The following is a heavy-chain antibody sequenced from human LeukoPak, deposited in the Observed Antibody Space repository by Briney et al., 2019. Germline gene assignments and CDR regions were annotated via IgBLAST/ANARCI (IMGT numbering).Heavy chain of an antibody. CDR1: GFTFNGYA. J-gene: IGHJ3*01. Sequence: GGSLRLSCAASGFTFNGYAMSWVRQAPGKGLEWVSTISPTGAGTYYADSVKGLFTISRDNSKNTLYLEMNSLRAEDTAVYYCAKYTERALDVWGQGTTVTVSS. CDR2: ISPTGAGT. V-gene: IGHV3-23*01. D-gene: IGHD2-2*02. CDR3: AKYTERALDV.